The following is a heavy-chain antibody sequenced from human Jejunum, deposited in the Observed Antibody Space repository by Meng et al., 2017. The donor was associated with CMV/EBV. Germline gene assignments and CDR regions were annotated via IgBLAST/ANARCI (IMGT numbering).Heavy chain of an antibody. D-gene: IGHD6-13*01. CDR1: GIIFSRYS. J-gene: IGHJ4*02. CDR3: VRGGDSHIWYYYLDF. Sequence: SGIIFSRYSVNGVRQAPGQGLEWMGGVIPGSGTANYAQRFQGRVSIITDESTSTSYMELNSLRSEDTAVYYCVRGGDSHIWYYYLDFWGQGTLVTVSS. V-gene: IGHV1-69*05. CDR2: VIPGSGTA.